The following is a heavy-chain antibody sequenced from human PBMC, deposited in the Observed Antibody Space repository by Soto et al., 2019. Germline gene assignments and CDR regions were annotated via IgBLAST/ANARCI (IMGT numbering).Heavy chain of an antibody. V-gene: IGHV3-43*01. Sequence: EVQLVESGGVVVQPGGSLRLSCAASGFTFDDYTMHWVRQAPGKGLEWVSLISWDGGSTYYADSVKGRFTIYRDNSKNSLYLPMNSLRTEDTALYYCAKALYYYDSSGYPSDYWGQGTLVTVSS. CDR3: AKALYYYDSSGYPSDY. D-gene: IGHD3-22*01. CDR1: GFTFDDYT. J-gene: IGHJ4*02. CDR2: ISWDGGST.